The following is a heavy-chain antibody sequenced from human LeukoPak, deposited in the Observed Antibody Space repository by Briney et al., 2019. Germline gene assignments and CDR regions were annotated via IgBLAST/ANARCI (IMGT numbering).Heavy chain of an antibody. CDR2: ISGSGGST. J-gene: IGHJ4*02. CDR1: GFTFSSYA. Sequence: PGGSLRLSCAASGFTFSSYAMSWVRQAPGRGLEWVSVISGSGGSTYYADSVKGRFTISRDNSKNTLYLQMNSLRAEDTAVYYCAKRVEYDYVWGSLGYFDYWGQGTLVTVSS. V-gene: IGHV3-23*01. CDR3: AKRVEYDYVWGSLGYFDY. D-gene: IGHD3-16*01.